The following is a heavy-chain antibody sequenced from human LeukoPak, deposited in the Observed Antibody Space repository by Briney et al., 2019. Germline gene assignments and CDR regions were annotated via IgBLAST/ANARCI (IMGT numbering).Heavy chain of an antibody. CDR2: IYYRGST. D-gene: IGHD6-19*01. Sequence: SSETLSLTCTVSGGSISSYYWSWIRQPPGKGLEWIGYIYYRGSTNYNPSLKSRVTISVDTSRNQFSLKLSSVTAADTAVYYCARGGSGWLIDWGQGTLVTVSS. V-gene: IGHV4-59*01. J-gene: IGHJ4*02. CDR1: GGSISSYY. CDR3: ARGGSGWLID.